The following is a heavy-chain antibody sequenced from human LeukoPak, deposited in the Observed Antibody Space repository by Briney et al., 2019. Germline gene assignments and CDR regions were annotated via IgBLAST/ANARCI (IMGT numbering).Heavy chain of an antibody. Sequence: SETLSLTCTVSGGSINSYYWSWIRQPPGKGLEWIAYIYYSGSTSYNPSLKSRVTISVDTSKNQFSLKLNSVTAADTAMYYCARLFHPALSGNYPFDYWGQGTLVTVSS. D-gene: IGHD1-26*01. CDR3: ARLFHPALSGNYPFDY. V-gene: IGHV4-59*01. J-gene: IGHJ4*02. CDR2: IYYSGST. CDR1: GGSINSYY.